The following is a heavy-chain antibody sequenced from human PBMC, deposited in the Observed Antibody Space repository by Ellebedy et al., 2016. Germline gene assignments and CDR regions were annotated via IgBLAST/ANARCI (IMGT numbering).Heavy chain of an antibody. J-gene: IGHJ5*02. CDR1: GFNFDVYG. CDR2: ISFDGKTK. Sequence: GESLKIPCTASGFNFDVYGMHWVRQAPAKGLEWVALISFDGKTKYYADSVRGRFTISRDNSKKTLYLEMHSLRGADTAIYYCSKGPRFEDWFEPWGQGTLVTVS. V-gene: IGHV3-30*18. CDR3: SKGPRFEDWFEP.